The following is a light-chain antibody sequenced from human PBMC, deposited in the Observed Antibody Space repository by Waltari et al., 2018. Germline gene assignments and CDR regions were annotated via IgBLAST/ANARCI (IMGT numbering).Light chain of an antibody. CDR2: AAS. CDR1: QSISSY. Sequence: IQITQSPSSLSASVGDRVTITCRASQSISSYLNWYQQKPGKAPKLQIYAASSLQSGVPSRFSGSGSGTDFTLTISSLQPEDFATYYCQQSYSTPYTFGQGTKLEIK. V-gene: IGKV1-39*01. CDR3: QQSYSTPYT. J-gene: IGKJ2*01.